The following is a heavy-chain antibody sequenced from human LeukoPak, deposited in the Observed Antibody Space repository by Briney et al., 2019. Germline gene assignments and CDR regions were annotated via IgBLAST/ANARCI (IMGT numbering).Heavy chain of an antibody. J-gene: IGHJ4*02. CDR2: IDHSGST. D-gene: IGHD3-22*01. CDR1: GGSFSGYY. Sequence: SETLSLTCAVYGGSFSGYYWSWIRQPPGKGLEWIGEIDHSGSTNYNPSLKSRVTISVDTSKNQFSLKLSSVTAADTAVYYCARDVIGVVVIGHLLDYWGQGTLVTVSS. CDR3: ARDVIGVVVIGHLLDY. V-gene: IGHV4-34*01.